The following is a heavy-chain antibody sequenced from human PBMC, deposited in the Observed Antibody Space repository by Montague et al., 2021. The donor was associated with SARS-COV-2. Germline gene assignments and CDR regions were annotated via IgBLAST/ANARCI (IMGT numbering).Heavy chain of an antibody. CDR2: INWNGGST. Sequence: SLRLSCAASGFTFDDYGMSWVRQAPGKGLEWVSGINWNGGSTGYADSVKGRFTISRDNAKNSLYLQMNSLRAEDTALYYCARDYDILTGYYNDHYYYYGMGVWGQGTTVTVSS. CDR3: ARDYDILTGYYNDHYYYYGMGV. J-gene: IGHJ6*02. CDR1: GFTFDDYG. V-gene: IGHV3-20*04. D-gene: IGHD3-9*01.